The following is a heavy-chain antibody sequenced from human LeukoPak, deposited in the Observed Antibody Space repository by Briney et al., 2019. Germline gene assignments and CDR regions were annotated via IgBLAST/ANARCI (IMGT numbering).Heavy chain of an antibody. D-gene: IGHD6-6*01. CDR3: ARDSSYGNLYYFDY. J-gene: IGHJ4*02. CDR1: GGSISSSNW. CDR2: IYHSGST. V-gene: IGHV4-4*02. Sequence: SETLSLTCAVSGGSISSSNWWSWVRQPPGKGLEWIGEIYHSGSTNYNPSLKSRVTISVDKSKNQFSLKLSSVTAADTAVYYCARDSSYGNLYYFDYWGQGTLVTVSP.